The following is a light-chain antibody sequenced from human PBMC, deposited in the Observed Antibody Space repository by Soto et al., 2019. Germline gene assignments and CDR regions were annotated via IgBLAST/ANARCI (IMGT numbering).Light chain of an antibody. CDR1: QSVSSY. CDR2: DAS. V-gene: IGKV3-11*01. J-gene: IGKJ1*01. Sequence: EIVLTQSPPTLSLSPGERATLSCRASQSVSSYLAWYQHRPGQAPRLLIYDASNRATGIPARFSGSGSGTDFTLTISSLELEDFAVYYCQQRDSWPRTFGQGTKVEIK. CDR3: QQRDSWPRT.